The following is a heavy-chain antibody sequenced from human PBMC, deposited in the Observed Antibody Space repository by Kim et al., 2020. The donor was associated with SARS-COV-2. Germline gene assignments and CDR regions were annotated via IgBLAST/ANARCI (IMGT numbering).Heavy chain of an antibody. CDR2: IYYSGST. V-gene: IGHV4-39*07. CDR3: ARVWAVAGTVTPRPPDY. Sequence: SETLSLTCTVSGGSISSSSYYWGWIRQPPGKGLEWIGSIYYSGSTYYNPSLKSRVTISVDTSKNQFSLKLSSVTAADTAVYYCARVWAVAGTVTPRPPDYWGQGTLVTVSA. D-gene: IGHD6-19*01. J-gene: IGHJ4*02. CDR1: GGSISSSSYY.